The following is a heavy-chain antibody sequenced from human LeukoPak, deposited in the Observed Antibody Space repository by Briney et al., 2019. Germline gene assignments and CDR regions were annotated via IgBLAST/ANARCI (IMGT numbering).Heavy chain of an antibody. Sequence: GGSLRLSCAASGFTFSSYSMNWVRQAPGKGLEWVSSISSSSSYTYYADSVKGRFTISRDNAKNSLYLQMNSLRAEDTAVYYCAKGPYGSGFLNWFDPWGQGTLVTVSS. D-gene: IGHD3-10*01. CDR1: GFTFSSYS. J-gene: IGHJ5*02. CDR3: AKGPYGSGFLNWFDP. CDR2: ISSSSSYT. V-gene: IGHV3-21*01.